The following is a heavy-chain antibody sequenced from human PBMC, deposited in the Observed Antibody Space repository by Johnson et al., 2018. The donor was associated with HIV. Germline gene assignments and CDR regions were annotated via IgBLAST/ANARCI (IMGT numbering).Heavy chain of an antibody. CDR3: AKEASGWYHAGDAFDI. J-gene: IGHJ3*02. CDR2: ISYDGSNK. CDR1: GFTFSSYG. V-gene: IGHV3-30*18. D-gene: IGHD6-19*01. Sequence: QVQLVESGGGVVQPGRSLRLSCAASGFTFSSYGMHWVRQAPGKGLEWVAVISYDGSNKYYADSVKDRFTISRDNSKNTLYLQMNSLRAEDTAVYYCAKEASGWYHAGDAFDIWGQGTMVTVSS.